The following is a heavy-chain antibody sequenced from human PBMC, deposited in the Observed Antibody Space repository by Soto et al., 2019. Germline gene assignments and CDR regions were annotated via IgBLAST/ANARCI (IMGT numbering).Heavy chain of an antibody. CDR1: GGSVSVYY. Sequence: SSETLSFTCTISGGSVSVYYWSWIRQSTGQGLEWIGYIYASGSAYYNPYLRSRVTISADTSKNQISLKLTSPSAADTAVYYGARGVGSSTPQYGGRGALVTVSS. D-gene: IGHD2-2*01. J-gene: IGHJ4*02. V-gene: IGHV4-59*02. CDR2: IYASGSA. CDR3: ARGVGSSTPQY.